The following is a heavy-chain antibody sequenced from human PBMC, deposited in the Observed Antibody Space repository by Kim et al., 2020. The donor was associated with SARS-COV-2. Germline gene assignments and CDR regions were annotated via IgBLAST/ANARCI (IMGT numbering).Heavy chain of an antibody. Sequence: GGSLRLSCTASGFKFGDHAVSWFRRPPGQGLEWVGFIRSRGYSGTSEYAESVKGRFTISRDDSKRIAFLEMNSLKSEDTGVYFCSRAMNSGSYFGFDIWGQGTTVTVSS. CDR3: SRAMNSGSYFGFDI. J-gene: IGHJ3*02. D-gene: IGHD1-26*01. CDR1: GFKFGDHA. V-gene: IGHV3-49*03. CDR2: IRSRGYSGTS.